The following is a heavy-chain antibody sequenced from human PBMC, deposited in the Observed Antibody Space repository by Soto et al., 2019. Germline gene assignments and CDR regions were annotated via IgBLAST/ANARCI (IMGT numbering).Heavy chain of an antibody. D-gene: IGHD3-10*01. Sequence: EVQLVESGGGLVQPGGSLRLSCAASGFTVTTNYMSWVRQPPGKGLEWVSVVYSGGSTYYADSVKGRFTVSRDKSKNTLYLQMNSRRAEDTAVYYCARDFSGKNDAFDIWGQGTVFTVSS. V-gene: IGHV3-66*01. J-gene: IGHJ3*02. CDR1: GFTVTTNY. CDR2: VYSGGST. CDR3: ARDFSGKNDAFDI.